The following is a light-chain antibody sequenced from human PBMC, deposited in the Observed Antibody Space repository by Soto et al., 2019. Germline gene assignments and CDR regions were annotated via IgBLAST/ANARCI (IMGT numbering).Light chain of an antibody. V-gene: IGLV2-23*01. CDR2: EGS. Sequence: QSALTQPASVSGSPGQSITISCPGTSSDVGSYNLVSWYQQNPGKAPKLMIYEGSKRPSGVSNRFSGSKSGDTASLTISGLQAEDEADYYCSSYAGSSTYFFGTGTQLTVL. CDR1: SSDVGSYNL. J-gene: IGLJ1*01. CDR3: SSYAGSSTYF.